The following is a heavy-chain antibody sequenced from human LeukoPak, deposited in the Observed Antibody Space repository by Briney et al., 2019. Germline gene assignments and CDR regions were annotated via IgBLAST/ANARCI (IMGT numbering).Heavy chain of an antibody. CDR2: ISGSGGST. V-gene: IGHV3-23*01. CDR3: ANSLSPEQCYFDY. Sequence: GGSLRLSCAASGFTVSSNYMSWVRQAPGKGLEWVSAISGSGGSTYYADSVKGRFTISRDNSKNTLYLQMNSLRAEDTAVYYCANSLSPEQCYFDYWGQGTLVTVSS. D-gene: IGHD1/OR15-1a*01. J-gene: IGHJ4*02. CDR1: GFTVSSNY.